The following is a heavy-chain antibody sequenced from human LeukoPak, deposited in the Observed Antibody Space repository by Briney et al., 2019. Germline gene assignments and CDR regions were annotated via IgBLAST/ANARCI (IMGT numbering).Heavy chain of an antibody. J-gene: IGHJ4*02. CDR2: ISGSGGSI. CDR1: GFTFSNYA. CDR3: AKPLLISGWYLFDY. V-gene: IGHV3-23*01. Sequence: GGSLRLSCAASGFTFSNYAMSWVRQAPGKGLEWVSVISGSGGSIYYADSVKGRFTISRDNSKNTLYLQMNSLRAEDTAAYYCAKPLLISGWYLFDYWGQGTLVTVSS. D-gene: IGHD6-19*01.